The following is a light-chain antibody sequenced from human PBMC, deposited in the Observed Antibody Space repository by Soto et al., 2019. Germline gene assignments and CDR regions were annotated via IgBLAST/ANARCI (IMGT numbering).Light chain of an antibody. CDR3: QQYDYSRT. CDR2: DVS. Sequence: DVQMTQSPSPLSASLGDSVTITCRASQNVAASLAWYQLKPGEAPKLLIYDVSSLESGVPSRFSGSGSGTEFSLTIRSLHPDDFATYYCQQYDYSRTFGQGTKVDIK. CDR1: QNVAAS. V-gene: IGKV1-5*01. J-gene: IGKJ1*01.